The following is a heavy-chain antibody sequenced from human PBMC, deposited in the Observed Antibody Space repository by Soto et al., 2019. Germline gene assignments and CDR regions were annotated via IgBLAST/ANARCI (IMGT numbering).Heavy chain of an antibody. Sequence: PSETLSLTCAVSGGSISSGGYSWSWIRQPPGKGLEWIGYIYHTGSTYHNPSLKSRVTISVDRSKNQFSLKLSSVTAADTAVYYCARPTYNSGSPFDYWGQGTLVTVSS. CDR2: IYHTGST. D-gene: IGHD1-20*01. CDR3: ARPTYNSGSPFDY. J-gene: IGHJ4*02. V-gene: IGHV4-30-2*01. CDR1: GGSISSGGYS.